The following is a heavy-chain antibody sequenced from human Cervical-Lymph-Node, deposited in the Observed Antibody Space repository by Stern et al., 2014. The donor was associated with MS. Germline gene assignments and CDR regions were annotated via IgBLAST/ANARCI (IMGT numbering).Heavy chain of an antibody. J-gene: IGHJ4*02. D-gene: IGHD6-13*01. V-gene: IGHV3-33*01. Sequence: VQLVESGGGVVQPGRALRLSCAAYGFSFRRYAMHWVRQAPGKGLEWEALIWYDVCNPYYADSLTCRFTLSRDNFKTTLYLQINSLRAEDTAVYYCASAYSSSHYYFDYWGQGTLVTVSS. CDR2: IWYDVCNP. CDR3: ASAYSSSHYYFDY. CDR1: GFSFRRYA.